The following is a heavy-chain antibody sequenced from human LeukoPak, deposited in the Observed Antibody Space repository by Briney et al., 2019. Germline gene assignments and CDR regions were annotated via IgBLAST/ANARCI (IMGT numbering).Heavy chain of an antibody. J-gene: IGHJ4*02. D-gene: IGHD3-10*01. CDR3: AKGLGWFGELLVGYDY. V-gene: IGHV3-23*01. Sequence: GGSLRLSCAASGFTFSSYAMSWVRQAPGKGLAWVSAISGSGGSTYYADSVKGRLTISRDNSKSTLYLQMNSLRAEHTAVYYCAKGLGWFGELLVGYDYWGQGTLVTVSS. CDR1: GFTFSSYA. CDR2: ISGSGGST.